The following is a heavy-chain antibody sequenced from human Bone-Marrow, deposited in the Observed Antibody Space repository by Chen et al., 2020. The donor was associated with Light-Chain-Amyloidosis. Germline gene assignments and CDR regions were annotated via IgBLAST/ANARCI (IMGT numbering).Heavy chain of an antibody. J-gene: IGHJ4*02. Sequence: EVQLEQSGPEVKKPGESLKISCKGSGYTFPNYWIGWVRQMPGKGLEWMGVIYPDDSDASYSPSFEGQVTISADKSITTAYLQWRGLKASDTAMYYCARRRDGYNFDYWGQGTLVTVSS. D-gene: IGHD5-12*01. V-gene: IGHV5-51*01. CDR1: GYTFPNYW. CDR2: IYPDDSDA. CDR3: ARRRDGYNFDY.